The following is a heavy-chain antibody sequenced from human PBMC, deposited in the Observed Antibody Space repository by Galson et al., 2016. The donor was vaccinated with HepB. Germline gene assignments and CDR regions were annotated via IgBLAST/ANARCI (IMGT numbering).Heavy chain of an antibody. V-gene: IGHV3-74*01. J-gene: IGHJ3*02. Sequence: SLRLSCAASGFTFSNYCMHWVRQAPGKGLVWVSRINSDGSTTSYAYSVKGRFTVSRDNAKNTLYMQMNSLRAEDTAVYCCSRESPTTARAFDIWGQATMVTVSS. CDR2: INSDGSTT. CDR3: SRESPTTARAFDI. D-gene: IGHD4-17*01. CDR1: GFTFSNYC.